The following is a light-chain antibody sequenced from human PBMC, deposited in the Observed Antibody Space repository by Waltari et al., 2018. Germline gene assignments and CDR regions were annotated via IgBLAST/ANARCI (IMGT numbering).Light chain of an antibody. CDR3: QQYNKWPPLT. CDR2: GAS. Sequence: EVLMTQSPATLSVSPGERVTLSCRASQNIHDNLAWYQQKPGQAPRLLIYGASTRATEIPARFRGSGSGTEFTLTINSLQSEDLGIYYCQQYNKWPPLTFGGGTKVEIK. CDR1: QNIHDN. V-gene: IGKV3-15*01. J-gene: IGKJ4*01.